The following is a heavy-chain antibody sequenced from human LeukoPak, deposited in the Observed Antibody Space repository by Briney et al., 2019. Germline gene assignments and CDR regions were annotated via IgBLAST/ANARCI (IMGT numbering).Heavy chain of an antibody. D-gene: IGHD4-17*01. CDR2: IWYDGSKT. J-gene: IGHJ4*02. Sequence: GGSLRLSHAASGFSFTGCHIHWVRQAPGKGLGWVAFIWYDGSKTFYADSVKGRFTDSRDDYQNTLYVQMSGLSGDDSAVLYCANDSNDSGDYNYFDFWGQGTLVTVSS. V-gene: IGHV3-30*02. CDR3: ANDSNDSGDYNYFDF. CDR1: GFSFTGCH.